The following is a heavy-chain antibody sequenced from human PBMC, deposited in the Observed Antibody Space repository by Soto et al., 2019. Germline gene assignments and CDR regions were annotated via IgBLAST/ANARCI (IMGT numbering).Heavy chain of an antibody. CDR1: GFTFSDYY. Sequence: QVQLVESGGGLVQTSGSLRIACVASGFTFSDYYMSWVRQAPGKGLEWVSYISSSGNTIYYADSVKGRFTISRDNAKNSVYLQMSRLRAEDTALYFCAKMSSENYYDPVFSWGQGTLVTVSS. V-gene: IGHV3-11*01. J-gene: IGHJ4*02. D-gene: IGHD3-22*01. CDR2: ISSSGNTI. CDR3: AKMSSENYYDPVFS.